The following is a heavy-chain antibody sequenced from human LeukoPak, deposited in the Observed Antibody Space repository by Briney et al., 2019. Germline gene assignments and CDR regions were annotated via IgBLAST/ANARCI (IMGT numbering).Heavy chain of an antibody. D-gene: IGHD1-26*01. CDR1: GFTFTSYG. CDR3: AKWPEGATPKFHY. Sequence: GGSLRLSCAASGFTFTSYGMSWVRQAPGKGLEWVSSADPAKGRFTVSRDNSKNTLHLQMDSLRAEDTAIYYCAKWPEGATPKFHYWGQGTLVTVSS. J-gene: IGHJ4*02. V-gene: IGHV3-23*01.